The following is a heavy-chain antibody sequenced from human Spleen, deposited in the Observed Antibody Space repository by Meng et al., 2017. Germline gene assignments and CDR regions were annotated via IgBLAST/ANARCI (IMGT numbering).Heavy chain of an antibody. CDR3: ASHGGSYYVGY. CDR2: IYYSGST. CDR1: GGSIRSGDYY. Sequence: QVQLQESGPGLVKPSQTLSLTCTVSGGSIRSGDYYWSWIRQPPGKGLEWIGDIYYSGSTFYSPSLKSRVTISVDTSKNQFSLKLKSVTAADTAVYYCASHGGSYYVGYWGQGTLVTVSS. J-gene: IGHJ4*02. D-gene: IGHD1-26*01. V-gene: IGHV4-30-4*01.